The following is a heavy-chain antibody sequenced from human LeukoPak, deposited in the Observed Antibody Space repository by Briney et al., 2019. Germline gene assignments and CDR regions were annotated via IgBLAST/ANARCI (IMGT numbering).Heavy chain of an antibody. CDR3: ATDRGWRTSGYYLYYFEY. CDR1: GFIFTNYF. V-gene: IGHV3-7*01. CDR2: IKHDGSEK. Sequence: GGSLRLSCAASGFIFTNYFMSWVRQAPGKGLEWVASIKHDGSEKYYVDSVRGQFTISRDNTMNSLYLQMSSLRAEDTAVYYCATDRGWRTSGYYLYYFEYWGQGTLVTYSS. D-gene: IGHD3-3*01. J-gene: IGHJ4*02.